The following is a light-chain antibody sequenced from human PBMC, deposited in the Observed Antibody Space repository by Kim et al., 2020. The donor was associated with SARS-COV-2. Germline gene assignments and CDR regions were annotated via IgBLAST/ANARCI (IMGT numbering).Light chain of an antibody. Sequence: ELTQPPSASGTPGQRVIISCSGSSSNIGSNYVYWYQQLPGTAPQLLIYRNYHRPSGVPDRFSASKSGTSASLAISGLRSEDEADYYCTTWDDSLSGRVFGGGTQLTVL. CDR2: RNY. CDR3: TTWDDSLSGRV. J-gene: IGLJ3*02. V-gene: IGLV1-47*01. CDR1: SSNIGSNY.